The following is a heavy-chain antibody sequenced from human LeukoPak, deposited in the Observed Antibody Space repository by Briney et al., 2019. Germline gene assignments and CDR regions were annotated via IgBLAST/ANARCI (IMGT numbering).Heavy chain of an antibody. D-gene: IGHD1-1*01. Sequence: GGSLRLSCAASGFTFSNYAMSWVRLAPGKGLEWVSAISGSAGKTYYADSVRGRFTISRDNSKNTLHLQMNSLRAEDTAVYYCAKGTTETTSCPWYFDHWGKGALVTVSS. J-gene: IGHJ4*02. CDR2: ISGSAGKT. V-gene: IGHV3-23*01. CDR1: GFTFSNYA. CDR3: AKGTTETTSCPWYFDH.